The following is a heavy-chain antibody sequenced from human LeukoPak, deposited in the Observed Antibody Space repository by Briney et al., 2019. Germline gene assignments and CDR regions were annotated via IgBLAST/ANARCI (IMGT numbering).Heavy chain of an antibody. V-gene: IGHV3-7*01. CDR2: IKEDGSVK. D-gene: IGHD5-12*01. CDR3: ARDVWTYSGEAFDY. J-gene: IGHJ4*02. Sequence: GGSLRLSCAASGITFNDNWMSWVRQAPGKGLEWVANIKEDGSVKYYVDSVKGRFSIARDNAKSSLYLQMSSLRAEDTAVYYCARDVWTYSGEAFDYWGQGALVTVSS. CDR1: GITFNDNW.